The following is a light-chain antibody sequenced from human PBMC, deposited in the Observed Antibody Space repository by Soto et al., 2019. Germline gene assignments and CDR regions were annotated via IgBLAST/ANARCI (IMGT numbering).Light chain of an antibody. CDR3: NSYSGDPTLHL. CDR1: STDVGGYNY. J-gene: IGLJ1*01. Sequence: QSALTQPASVSGSPGQSITISCTGTSTDVGGYNYVSWYQQHPGKAPKLLISDVSNRPSGVSFRFSGSKSGNTASLTISGLHAEDEAHYYCNSYSGDPTLHLFGTCTKLTVL. V-gene: IGLV2-14*01. CDR2: DVS.